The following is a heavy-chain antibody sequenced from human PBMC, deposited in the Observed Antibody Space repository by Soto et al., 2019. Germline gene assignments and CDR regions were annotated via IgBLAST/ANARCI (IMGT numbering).Heavy chain of an antibody. Sequence: EVHLLESGGDLVQPGGSLRLSCTASGLTFSTYAMSWVRQAPGKGLEWVSAIGGSGTGGRTYYADSVKGRFTISRDNSKNTVYLQMNSLRADDTAVYHCAKSPGGLDGYNSDYYGMDVWGQGTTVTVSS. CDR3: AKSPGGLDGYNSDYYGMDV. D-gene: IGHD5-12*01. CDR1: GLTFSTYA. CDR2: IGGSGTGGRT. V-gene: IGHV3-23*01. J-gene: IGHJ6*02.